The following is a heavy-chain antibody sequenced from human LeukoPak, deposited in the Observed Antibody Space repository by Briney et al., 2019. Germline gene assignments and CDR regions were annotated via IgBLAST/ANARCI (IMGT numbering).Heavy chain of an antibody. J-gene: IGHJ4*02. Sequence: GALVKVSCKASGGTFSSYAISWVRQAPGQGVEWMGGIIPIFGTANYAQKFQGRVTITTDEPTSTAYMELSSLRSEDTAVYYCARTRYYDSSGYYYPYDYWGQGTLVTVSS. V-gene: IGHV1-69*05. CDR1: GGTFSSYA. CDR2: IIPIFGTA. D-gene: IGHD3-22*01. CDR3: ARTRYYDSSGYYYPYDY.